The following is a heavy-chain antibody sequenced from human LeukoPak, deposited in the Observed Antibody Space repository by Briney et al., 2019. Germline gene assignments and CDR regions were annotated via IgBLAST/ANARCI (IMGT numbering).Heavy chain of an antibody. J-gene: IGHJ4*02. D-gene: IGHD4-17*01. Sequence: PGTSLRLSCAASGFTLSSYGMHWVRQAPGKGLEWVALTWYDGSSTNYADSVEGRFTISRDNSKNTLYLQMSSLRAEDTAIYYCARGRGGNTGDSCFGYWGQGTLVTVSS. CDR2: TWYDGSST. CDR1: GFTLSSYG. V-gene: IGHV3-33*01. CDR3: ARGRGGNTGDSCFGY.